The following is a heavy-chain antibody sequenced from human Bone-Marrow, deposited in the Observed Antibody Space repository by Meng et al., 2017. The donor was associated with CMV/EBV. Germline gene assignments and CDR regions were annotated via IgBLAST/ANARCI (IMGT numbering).Heavy chain of an antibody. CDR2: IIPILGIA. CDR1: GYTFTSYY. CDR3: ARECSSTSCYTGRQDAEYFQH. J-gene: IGHJ1*01. Sequence: SVKVSCKASGYTFTSYYMHWVRQAPGQGLEWMGGIIPILGIANYAQKFPGRVTITADKSTSTAYMELSSLRSEDTAVYYCARECSSTSCYTGRQDAEYFQHWGQGTLVTVSS. V-gene: IGHV1-69*10. D-gene: IGHD2-2*02.